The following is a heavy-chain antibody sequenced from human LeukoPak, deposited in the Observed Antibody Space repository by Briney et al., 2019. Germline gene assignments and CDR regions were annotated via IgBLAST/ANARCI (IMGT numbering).Heavy chain of an antibody. V-gene: IGHV1-24*01. CDR2: FDPEDGET. CDR3: ARDRSPAPGRSYGRGHFDS. Sequence: ASVKVSCKVSGYTLTELSMHWVRQAPGKGLEWMGGFDPEDGETIYAQKFQGRVTMTEDTSTDTAYMELSSLRSDDTAVYYCARDRSPAPGRSYGRGHFDSWGQGTLVTVSS. CDR1: GYTLTELS. D-gene: IGHD5-18*01. J-gene: IGHJ4*02.